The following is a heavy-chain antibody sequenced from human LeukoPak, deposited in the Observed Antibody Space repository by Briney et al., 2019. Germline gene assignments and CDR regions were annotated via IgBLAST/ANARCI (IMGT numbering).Heavy chain of an antibody. Sequence: ASVKVSCKASGGAFSDYALNWVRQAPGQGLVWMGVFIPILGTANCTQKFQGRVTITADISTNTVYMELSSLRSEDTAVYYCARGPLRGVILGYYMDVWGKGTTVTVSS. CDR1: GGAFSDYA. V-gene: IGHV1-69*10. CDR3: ARGPLRGVILGYYMDV. CDR2: FIPILGTA. D-gene: IGHD3-10*01. J-gene: IGHJ6*03.